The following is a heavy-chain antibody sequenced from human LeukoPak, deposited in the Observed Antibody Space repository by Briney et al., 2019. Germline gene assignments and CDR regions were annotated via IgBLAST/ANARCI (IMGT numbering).Heavy chain of an antibody. V-gene: IGHV3-23*01. CDR3: AKEIAYDSGYYYYAMDV. CDR1: GFTFSSYA. J-gene: IGHJ6*02. Sequence: SGGSLRLSCAASGFTFSSYAMSWVRQAPGKGLEWVSAISGSGGSTYYADSVKGRFTISRDNSKNTLFLQMNSLRAEDTAVYYCAKEIAYDSGYYYYAMDVWGQGTTVTVSS. D-gene: IGHD3-3*01. CDR2: ISGSGGST.